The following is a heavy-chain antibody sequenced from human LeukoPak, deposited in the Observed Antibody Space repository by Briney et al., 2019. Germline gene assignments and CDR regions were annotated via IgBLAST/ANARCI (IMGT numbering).Heavy chain of an antibody. J-gene: IGHJ4*02. D-gene: IGHD2/OR15-2a*01. Sequence: PSETLSLTCTVSGGSISSYYWSWIRQPPGKGLEWIGYIYYSGSTNYNPSLKSRVTISVDTSKNQFSLKLSSVTAADTAVYYCARHRYFLGDSLLFDYWGQGTLVTVSS. V-gene: IGHV4-59*08. CDR3: ARHRYFLGDSLLFDY. CDR1: GGSISSYY. CDR2: IYYSGST.